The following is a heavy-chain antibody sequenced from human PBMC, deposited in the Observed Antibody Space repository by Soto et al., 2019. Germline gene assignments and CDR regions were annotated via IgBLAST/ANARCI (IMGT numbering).Heavy chain of an antibody. CDR2: IYHSGST. J-gene: IGHJ4*02. D-gene: IGHD2-15*01. Sequence: QLQLQESGSGLGKPSQTLSLTCAVSGGSISSGGYSWSWIRQPPGKGLEWIGYIYHSGSTYYNPSLTSRVTISVDRSKNQFSLKLRSVTAADTAVYYCARGQVVAAQHWGQGPLVTVSS. V-gene: IGHV4-30-2*01. CDR3: ARGQVVAAQH. CDR1: GGSISSGGYS.